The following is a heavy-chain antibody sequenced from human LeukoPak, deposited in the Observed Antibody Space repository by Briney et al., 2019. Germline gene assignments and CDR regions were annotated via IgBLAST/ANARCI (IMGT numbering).Heavy chain of an antibody. V-gene: IGHV4-4*02. Sequence: SETLSLTCAVSGGSISRSNWWTWVRQSPGKGAGWIGDIIHSGNTNYNPSLRSRLTISLDKSRNQFSLKLSSVTAADTAVYYCTGYNIPYTFEFWGQGTLVTVSS. D-gene: IGHD1-14*01. CDR1: GGSISRSNW. J-gene: IGHJ4*02. CDR2: IIHSGNT. CDR3: TGYNIPYTFEF.